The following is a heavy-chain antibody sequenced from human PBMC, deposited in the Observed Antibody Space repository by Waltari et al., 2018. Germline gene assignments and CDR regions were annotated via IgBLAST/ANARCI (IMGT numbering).Heavy chain of an antibody. D-gene: IGHD6-13*01. CDR2: INHSGRN. Sequence: QVQLQQWGAGLLKPSETLSLTCAVYGGSFSGYYWSWIRQPPGKGLEGIGEINHSGRNNYNPSLKSRVTISVDTSKNQFSLKLSSVTAADTAVYYCAREGSSWQYNWFDPWGQGTLVTVSS. CDR1: GGSFSGYY. V-gene: IGHV4-34*01. CDR3: AREGSSWQYNWFDP. J-gene: IGHJ5*02.